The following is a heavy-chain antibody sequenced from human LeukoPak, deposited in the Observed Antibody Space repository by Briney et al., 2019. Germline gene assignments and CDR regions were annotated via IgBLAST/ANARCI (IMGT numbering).Heavy chain of an antibody. J-gene: IGHJ4*02. V-gene: IGHV4-34*01. Sequence: PSETLSLTCAVYGGSFSGYYWSWIRQPPGKGLEWIGEINHSGSTNYSPSLKSRVTISVDTSKNQFSLKLSSVTAADTAVYYCARGGVTGTTAPFDYWGQGTLVTVSS. CDR3: ARGGVTGTTAPFDY. CDR2: INHSGST. CDR1: GGSFSGYY. D-gene: IGHD1-20*01.